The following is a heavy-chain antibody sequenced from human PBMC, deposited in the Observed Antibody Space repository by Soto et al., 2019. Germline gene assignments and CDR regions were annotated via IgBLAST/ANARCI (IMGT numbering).Heavy chain of an antibody. CDR2: IYYSGST. V-gene: IGHV4-39*01. D-gene: IGHD2-15*01. Sequence: SETLSLTCTVSGGSISSSSYYWGWIRQPPGKGLEWIGSIYYSGSTYYNPSLKSRVTISVDTSKNQFSLKLSSVTAADTAVYYCARGRIYSFYYYYMDVWGKGTTVTVSS. CDR1: GGSISSSSYY. CDR3: ARGRIYSFYYYYMDV. J-gene: IGHJ6*03.